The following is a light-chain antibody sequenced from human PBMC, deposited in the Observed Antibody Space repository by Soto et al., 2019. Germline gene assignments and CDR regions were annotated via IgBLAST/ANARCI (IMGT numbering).Light chain of an antibody. J-gene: IGLJ1*01. CDR3: QSYDTSLSAPYV. CDR2: GNS. Sequence: QPVLTQPPSVSGAPGQRVTISCTGSSSNIGAGYDVHWYQQLPGTAPKLLIYGNSDRPSGVPDRFSASKSGTSASLAITGLQAEDEADYYCQSYDTSLSAPYVFGTGTKVTVL. V-gene: IGLV1-40*01. CDR1: SSNIGAGYD.